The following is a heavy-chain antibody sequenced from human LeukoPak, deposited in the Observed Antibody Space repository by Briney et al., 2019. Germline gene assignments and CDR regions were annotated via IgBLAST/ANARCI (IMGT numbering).Heavy chain of an antibody. CDR2: ISAYKGNT. CDR3: ARDPPLIYCSGGSCYPYY. CDR1: GYTFTSYG. Sequence: ASVKLSCKASGYTFTSYGISWVRQAPGPGLELMGGISAYKGNTNYAQKLQGRVTMTTDTSTSTAYMELRSLRSDDTAVYYCARDPPLIYCSGGSCYPYYWGQGTLVTVSS. V-gene: IGHV1-18*01. J-gene: IGHJ4*02. D-gene: IGHD2-15*01.